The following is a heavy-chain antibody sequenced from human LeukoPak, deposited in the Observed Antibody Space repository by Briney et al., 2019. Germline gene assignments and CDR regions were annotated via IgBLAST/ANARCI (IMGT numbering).Heavy chain of an antibody. Sequence: SQTLSLTCAISGDNVSSNSAAWNWIRQSPSRGLEWLGRTYYRSKWYNDYSVSVKSRITINPDTTKNQFSLQLNSVTPDDTAVYYCARMVGATPDYWGQGTVVTVSS. CDR1: GDNVSSNSAA. V-gene: IGHV6-1*01. D-gene: IGHD1-26*01. CDR3: ARMVGATPDY. J-gene: IGHJ4*02. CDR2: TYYRSKWYN.